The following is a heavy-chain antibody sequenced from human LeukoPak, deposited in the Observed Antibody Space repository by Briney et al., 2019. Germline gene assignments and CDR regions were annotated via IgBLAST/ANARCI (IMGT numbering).Heavy chain of an antibody. CDR2: IYYSGST. CDR1: GGSISSNSYY. Sequence: SETLSLTCAVSGGSISSNSYYWGWIRQPPGKGLEWIGSIYYSGSTYYNPSLKSRVTISVDTSKNQFSLKLSSVTAADTAVYYCARVYSGYVKRFDYWGQGTLVTVSS. V-gene: IGHV4-39*01. J-gene: IGHJ4*02. D-gene: IGHD5-12*01. CDR3: ARVYSGYVKRFDY.